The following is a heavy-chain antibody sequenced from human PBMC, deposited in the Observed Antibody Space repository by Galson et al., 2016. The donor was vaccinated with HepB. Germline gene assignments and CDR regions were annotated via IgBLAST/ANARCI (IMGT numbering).Heavy chain of an antibody. Sequence: SVKVSCKGSADTFSFRYLHWVRQAPGQALEWMGWITLFNGSLKYAQKYQDRVIITRDMSLHTAYMELSGLRSDDTAMYYCATGYYGAGFDSWGQGTLVTVSS. CDR3: ATGYYGAGFDS. D-gene: IGHD3-22*01. J-gene: IGHJ4*02. CDR1: ADTFSFRY. CDR2: ITLFNGSL. V-gene: IGHV1-45*02.